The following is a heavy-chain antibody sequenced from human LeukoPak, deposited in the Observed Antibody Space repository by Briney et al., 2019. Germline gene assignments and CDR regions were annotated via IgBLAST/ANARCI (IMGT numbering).Heavy chain of an antibody. V-gene: IGHV1-8*01. D-gene: IGHD6-13*01. J-gene: IGHJ6*03. CDR3: ARPTSRPSNYYSMDV. CDR2: INPNNGNA. CDR1: GYTFTNFD. Sequence: AXVKVSCKASGYTFTNFDLNWVRQAPGQGLEWVGWINPNNGNADYAQRFQGRVTMTRDTAISTVYMELSSLTYEDSAVYYCARPTSRPSNYYSMDVWGKGTTVIVSS.